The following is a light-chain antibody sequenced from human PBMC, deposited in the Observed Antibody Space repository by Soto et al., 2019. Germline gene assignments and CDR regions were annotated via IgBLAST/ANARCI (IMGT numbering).Light chain of an antibody. CDR3: SSYKSSSTLPYV. Sequence: QSALTQPASVSGSPGQSITISCTGTSSDVGGYNLVSWYQQYPDKAPNLMIFDVTTRPSGVSNRFSGSKSGNTASLTISGLQAEDEADYYCSSYKSSSTLPYVFGTGTKLTVL. V-gene: IGLV2-14*01. CDR1: SSDVGGYNL. CDR2: DVT. J-gene: IGLJ1*01.